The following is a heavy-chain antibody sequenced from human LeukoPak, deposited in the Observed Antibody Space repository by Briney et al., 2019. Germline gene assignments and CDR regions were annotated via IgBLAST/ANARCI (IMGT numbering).Heavy chain of an antibody. CDR1: GCNFTTYW. V-gene: IGHV5-51*01. Sequence: ESLQISCKASGCNFTTYWIGWVRQMPGKGPEWMGLINPADSHTRYSPSFEGQVNMSTDKSISTAYLQWNSLKASDTAIYYCARRAAVFLFGELLHYNCFDPWGQGTLVTVSS. D-gene: IGHD3-10*01. CDR2: INPADSHT. J-gene: IGHJ5*02. CDR3: ARRAAVFLFGELLHYNCFDP.